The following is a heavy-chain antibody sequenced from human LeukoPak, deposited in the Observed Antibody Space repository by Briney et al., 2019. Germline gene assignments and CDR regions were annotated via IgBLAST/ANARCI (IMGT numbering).Heavy chain of an antibody. Sequence: PGGSLRLSCAASGLTVSDNFMDWARQAPGKGLEWVSTIYSGGATYYADSVRGRFTISRDSSQNTVYLQMNSLRAEDTAVYYCAREGVNYHDSSGYYAVSWGQGTLVTVSS. V-gene: IGHV3-66*01. CDR3: AREGVNYHDSSGYYAVS. CDR1: GLTVSDNF. J-gene: IGHJ5*02. D-gene: IGHD3-22*01. CDR2: IYSGGAT.